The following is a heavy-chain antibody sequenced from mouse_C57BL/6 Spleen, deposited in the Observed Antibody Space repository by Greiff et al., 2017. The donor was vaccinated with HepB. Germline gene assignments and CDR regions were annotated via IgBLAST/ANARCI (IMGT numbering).Heavy chain of an antibody. D-gene: IGHD1-3*01. CDR1: GFSLTSYG. CDR2: IWAGGST. Sequence: QVHVKQSGPGLVAPSQRLSITCTVSGFSLTSYGVHWVRQPPGKGLEWLGVIWAGGSTNYNSALMSRLSISQDNSKSQVFLNMNSLQTDDTAMYYCARLEDIWGQGTTLTVSS. V-gene: IGHV2-9*02. J-gene: IGHJ2*01. CDR3: ARLEDI.